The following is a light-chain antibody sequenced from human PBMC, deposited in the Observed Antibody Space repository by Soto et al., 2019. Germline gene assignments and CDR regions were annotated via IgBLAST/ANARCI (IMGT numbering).Light chain of an antibody. V-gene: IGLV2-14*01. J-gene: IGLJ1*01. CDR1: SSDVRGY. CDR2: DVS. Sequence: QSVLTQPASLSESPGQSITIPCTGTSSDVRGYVSWYQQYPGKAPKVMIYDVSNRPSGVSNRFSGSKSGNTASLTISCLQAEDEADYYCSSYTSSSTYVFGSGTKVTVL. CDR3: SSYTSSSTYV.